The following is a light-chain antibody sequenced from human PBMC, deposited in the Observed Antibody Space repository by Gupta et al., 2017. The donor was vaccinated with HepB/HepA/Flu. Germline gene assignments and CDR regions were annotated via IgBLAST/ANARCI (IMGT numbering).Light chain of an antibody. CDR2: GTS. J-gene: IGKJ3*01. CDR3: QHYGSSPGFT. CDR1: QSVSSNY. V-gene: IGKV3-20*01. Sequence: EIVLTQSPGTLSLSPGERATLSCRASQSVSSNYLAWYQQKPGQAPRLLIYGTSNRATGIPDRFSGSGSGTDFTLTISRLEPEDFAVYYCQHYGSSPGFTFGPGTKVDIK.